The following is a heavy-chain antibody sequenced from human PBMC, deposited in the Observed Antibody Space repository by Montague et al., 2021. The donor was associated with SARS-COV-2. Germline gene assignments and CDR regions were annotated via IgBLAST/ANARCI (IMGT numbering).Heavy chain of an antibody. CDR3: ARLKRGGIVMAGPYYFDY. CDR1: GGSISSSSYY. CDR2: IFYSGST. J-gene: IGHJ4*02. D-gene: IGHD6-19*01. Sequence: SETLSPTCTVSGGSISSSSYYWGWIRQPPGKGLEWIGSIFYSGSTYYNPSLKSRVTISVDTSKNQFSLKLSSVTAADTAVYYCARLKRGGIVMAGPYYFDYWGQGTLVTVSS. V-gene: IGHV4-39*01.